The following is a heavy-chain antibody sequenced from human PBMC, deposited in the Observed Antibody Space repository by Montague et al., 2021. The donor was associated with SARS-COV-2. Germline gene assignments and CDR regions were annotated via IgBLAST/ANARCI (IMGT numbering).Heavy chain of an antibody. Sequence: SLRLSCAASGFTFSSYAMHWVRQAPGKGLEWVAVISYDGSNKYYADSVKGRFTISRDNPKNTLYLQMNSLRAEDTAVYYCARAYYDFWSGYFPNYYYYGMDVWGQGTTVTVSS. CDR1: GFTFSSYA. CDR3: ARAYYDFWSGYFPNYYYYGMDV. CDR2: ISYDGSNK. V-gene: IGHV3-30-3*01. D-gene: IGHD3-3*01. J-gene: IGHJ6*02.